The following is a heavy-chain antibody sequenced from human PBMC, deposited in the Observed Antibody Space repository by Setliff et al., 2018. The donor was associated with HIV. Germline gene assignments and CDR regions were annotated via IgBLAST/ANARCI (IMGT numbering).Heavy chain of an antibody. Sequence: SETLSLTCNVSGGSISSGIQYWGWVRQSPGKGLEWIGTISYSGTTYYNPSLKSRVTISVDTSKSQFSLQLNSMTAADTALYYCARHRYNWYFDVWGRGTLVTVSS. D-gene: IGHD1-26*01. CDR1: GGSISSGIQY. J-gene: IGHJ2*01. CDR3: ARHRYNWYFDV. CDR2: ISYSGTT. V-gene: IGHV4-39*01.